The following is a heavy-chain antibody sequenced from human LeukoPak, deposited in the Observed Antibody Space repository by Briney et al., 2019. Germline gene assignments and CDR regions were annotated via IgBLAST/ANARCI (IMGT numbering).Heavy chain of an antibody. CDR3: AKRGVVIRAVLVVGFHKEAYYFDS. CDR2: ISDRGGST. CDR1: GITLSNYG. Sequence: GGSLRLSCVVSGITLSNYGMSWVRQAPGKGLEWVAGISDRGGSTNYADSVKGRFTISRDNPKNTLYLQMNSLRSEDTAVYFCAKRGVVIRAVLVVGFHKEAYYFDSWGQGALVTVTS. J-gene: IGHJ4*02. D-gene: IGHD2-15*01. V-gene: IGHV3-23*01.